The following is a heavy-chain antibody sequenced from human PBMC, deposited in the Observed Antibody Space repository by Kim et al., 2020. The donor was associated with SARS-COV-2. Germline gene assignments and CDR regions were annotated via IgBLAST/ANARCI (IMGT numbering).Heavy chain of an antibody. V-gene: IGHV4-39*02. D-gene: IGHD6-13*01. CDR1: GGSISSSSYY. CDR3: ARDGYSSI. Sequence: SETLSLTCTVSGGSISSSSYYWGWIRQPPGKGLEWIGSIYYSGSTYYNPSLKSRVTISVDTSKNQFSLKLSSVTAADTAVYYCARDGYSSIWGQETLVTVSS. CDR2: IYYSGST. J-gene: IGHJ4*02.